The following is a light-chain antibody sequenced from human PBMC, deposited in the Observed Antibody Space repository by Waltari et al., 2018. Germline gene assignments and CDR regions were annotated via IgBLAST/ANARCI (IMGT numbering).Light chain of an antibody. CDR3: AAWDDSRGYV. CDR1: SSNIGSNT. Sequence: QSVLTQPPSASGTPGQRVTISCSGSSSNIGSNTVSWYQQLPDTAPKLLIYINTQRPSCVPDRFSVSKSGTSASLAIIGLQSEDEADYYCAAWDDSRGYVFGTGTKVTVL. CDR2: INT. J-gene: IGLJ1*01. V-gene: IGLV1-44*01.